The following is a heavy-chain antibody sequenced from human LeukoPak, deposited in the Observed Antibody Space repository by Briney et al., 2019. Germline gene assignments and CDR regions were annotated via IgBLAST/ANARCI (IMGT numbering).Heavy chain of an antibody. J-gene: IGHJ1*01. D-gene: IGHD3-22*01. CDR2: IYYSGST. CDR1: GGSISSSSYY. CDR3: ARQLTYYYDSSGYDAEYFQH. V-gene: IGHV4-39*01. Sequence: SETLSLTCTVSGGSISSSSYYWGWIRQPPGKGLEWIGSIYYSGSTYYNPSLKSRVTISVDTSKNQFSLKPSSVTAADTAVYYCARQLTYYYDSSGYDAEYFQHWGQGTLVTVSS.